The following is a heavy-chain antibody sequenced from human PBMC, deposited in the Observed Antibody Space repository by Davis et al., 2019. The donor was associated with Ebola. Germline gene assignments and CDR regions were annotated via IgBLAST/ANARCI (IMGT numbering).Heavy chain of an antibody. CDR3: ARTGYSGYVVY. D-gene: IGHD5-12*01. J-gene: IGHJ4*02. CDR1: GYTFTGYY. V-gene: IGHV1-2*06. Sequence: ASVKVSCKASGYTFTGYYMHWVRQAPGQGLEWMGRINPNSGGTNYAQKFQGRVTMTRDTSTSTVYMELSSLRSEDTAVYYCARTGYSGYVVYWGQGTLVTVSS. CDR2: INPNSGGT.